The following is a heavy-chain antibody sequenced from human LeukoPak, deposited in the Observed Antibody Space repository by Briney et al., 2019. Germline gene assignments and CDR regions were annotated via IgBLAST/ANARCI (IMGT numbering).Heavy chain of an antibody. CDR1: GGSLSSTNYY. CDR3: ARGSDYVGGMDV. Sequence: SETLSLTCTVSGGSLSSTNYYWVWIRQPPGKGLEWIGNIYYSGSTYYNPSLKSRVTISLDTSKNQFSLKLSSVTTADTAVYYCARGSDYVGGMDVWGQGTTVTVSS. D-gene: IGHD4-17*01. CDR2: IYYSGST. J-gene: IGHJ6*02. V-gene: IGHV4-39*07.